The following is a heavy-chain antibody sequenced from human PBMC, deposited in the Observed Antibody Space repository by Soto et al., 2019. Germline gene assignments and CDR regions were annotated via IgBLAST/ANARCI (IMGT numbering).Heavy chain of an antibody. J-gene: IGHJ3*02. V-gene: IGHV3-23*01. CDR3: AKDRFYYDSSASYYDAFDI. Sequence: GGSLRLSCAASGFTFSSYAMSWVRQAPGKGLEWVSAISGSGGSTYYADSVKGRFTISRDNSKNTLYLQMNSLRAEDTAVYYCAKDRFYYDSSASYYDAFDIWGQGTMVTVS. CDR2: ISGSGGST. CDR1: GFTFSSYA. D-gene: IGHD3-22*01.